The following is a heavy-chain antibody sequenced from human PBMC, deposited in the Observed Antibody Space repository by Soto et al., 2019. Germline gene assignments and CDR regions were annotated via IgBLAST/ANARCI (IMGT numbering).Heavy chain of an antibody. V-gene: IGHV1-18*04. D-gene: IGHD1-26*01. CDR2: ISAYNGNT. CDR1: GYTFTSYG. J-gene: IGHJ6*02. Sequence: GASVKVSCKASGYTFTSYGINWVRQAPGQGLEWMGWISAYNGNTNYAQKLQGRVTMTTDTSTSTAYMELRSLRSDDTAVYYCARVYSGSYHVLNYYYYYGMDVWGQGTTVTVSS. CDR3: ARVYSGSYHVLNYYYYYGMDV.